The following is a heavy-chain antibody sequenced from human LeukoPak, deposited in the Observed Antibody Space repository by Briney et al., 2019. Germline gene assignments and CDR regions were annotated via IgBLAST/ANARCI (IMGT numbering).Heavy chain of an antibody. J-gene: IGHJ4*02. Sequence: ASVKVSCKASGYTFTGYYMHWVRQAPGQGLEWMGWINPNSGGTNYAQKFQGRVTMTRDTSISTAYMELSRLRSDDTAVYYCARSCYKARQGPDYWGQGTLVTVSS. CDR1: GYTFTGYY. V-gene: IGHV1-2*02. CDR3: ARSCYKARQGPDY. CDR2: INPNSGGT. D-gene: IGHD3-10*01.